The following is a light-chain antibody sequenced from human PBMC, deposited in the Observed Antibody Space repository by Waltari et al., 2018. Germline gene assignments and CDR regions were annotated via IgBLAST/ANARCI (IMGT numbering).Light chain of an antibody. Sequence: KYAYWFQQKSGQAPRLVIYEDTKRPSGIPARFSGSSSGTVATLTITGAQVDDEADYYCYSSDTTGLRVFGGGTTVVVL. CDR3: YSSDTTGLRV. CDR1: KY. J-gene: IGLJ1*01. V-gene: IGLV3-10*01. CDR2: EDT.